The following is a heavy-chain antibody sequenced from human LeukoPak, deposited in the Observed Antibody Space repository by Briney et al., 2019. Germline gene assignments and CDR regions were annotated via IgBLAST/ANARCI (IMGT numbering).Heavy chain of an antibody. V-gene: IGHV4-59*01. CDR1: GGSISSYY. Sequence: PSETLSLTCTVSGGSISSYYWSWIRQPPGKGLEWIGYIYYSGSTNYNPSLKSRVTISVDTPKNQFSLKLSSVTAADTAVYYCARGPATYGDYVSPFDYWGQGTLVTVSS. CDR3: ARGPATYGDYVSPFDY. J-gene: IGHJ4*02. CDR2: IYYSGST. D-gene: IGHD4-17*01.